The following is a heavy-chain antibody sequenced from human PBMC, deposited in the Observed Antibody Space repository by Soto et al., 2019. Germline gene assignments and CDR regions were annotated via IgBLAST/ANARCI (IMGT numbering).Heavy chain of an antibody. CDR3: ARYGYSSGWYLGTGMDV. V-gene: IGHV1-18*04. D-gene: IGHD6-19*01. Sequence: QVQLVQSGAEVKKPGASLKVSCQASGYSFSDYGIAWVRQAPGQGLAWVGWISTYNGNTNYAQKFQGRVTMTTYSSANTAYMELRSLRSDDTAMYYCARYGYSSGWYLGTGMDVWGQGTPVTVSS. CDR2: ISTYNGNT. CDR1: GYSFSDYG. J-gene: IGHJ6*02.